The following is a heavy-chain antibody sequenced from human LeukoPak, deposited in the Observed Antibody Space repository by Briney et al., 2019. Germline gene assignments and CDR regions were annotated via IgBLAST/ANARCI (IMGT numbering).Heavy chain of an antibody. V-gene: IGHV3-53*01. CDR3: ASHKADYGGKNDY. Sequence: GGSLRLSCAASGFTFSSNYMSWVRQAPGKGLEGVSVIYSGGSTYYSDSVRGRCTISRDNSKNTLYLQMNSLRAEDTAVYYCASHKADYGGKNDYWGQGTLVTVSS. CDR1: GFTFSSNY. CDR2: IYSGGST. D-gene: IGHD4-23*01. J-gene: IGHJ4*02.